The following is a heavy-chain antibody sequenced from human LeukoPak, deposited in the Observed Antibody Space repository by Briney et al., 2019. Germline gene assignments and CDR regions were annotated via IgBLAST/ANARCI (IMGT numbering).Heavy chain of an antibody. J-gene: IGHJ6*03. V-gene: IGHV4-39*01. CDR1: GGSISSSSYY. CDR3: ARFYSTSQYGSGYMDV. CDR2: MSYSGST. D-gene: IGHD3-10*01. Sequence: PSETLSLTCTVSGGSISSSSYYWGWIRQPPGKGLEWIGSMSYSGSTYYNPSLKSRVTIAVDTSKTQFSLKLSSVTAADTAVYYCARFYSTSQYGSGYMDVWGKRTTVTVSS.